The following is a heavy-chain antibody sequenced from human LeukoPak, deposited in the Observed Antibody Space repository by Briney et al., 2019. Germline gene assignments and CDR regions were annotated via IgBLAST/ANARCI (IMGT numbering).Heavy chain of an antibody. CDR2: INPNSGGT. Sequence: ASVKVSCKASGYTFTGYYMHWVRQAPGQGLEGMGWINPNSGGTNYAQKFQGRVTMTRDTSISTAYMELSRLRSDDTAVYYCARAIAAAGTKSPRYWGQGTLVTVSS. J-gene: IGHJ4*02. CDR1: GYTFTGYY. D-gene: IGHD6-13*01. V-gene: IGHV1-2*02. CDR3: ARAIAAAGTKSPRY.